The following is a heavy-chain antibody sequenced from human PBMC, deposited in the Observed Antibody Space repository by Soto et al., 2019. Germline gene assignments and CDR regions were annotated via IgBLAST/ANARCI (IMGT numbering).Heavy chain of an antibody. CDR3: AREDSYGWSGESLDV. J-gene: IGHJ6*02. CDR2: LDQSGGT. V-gene: IGHV4-34*01. CDR1: CDCLMGQS. D-gene: IGHD6-19*01. Sequence: SLTLSLTCAVVCDCLMGQSWYWIRQSAGKRLELIGELDQSGGTNYNPSLKSRAIISDDTSKNQFSLTLTSVTAADTAVYACAREDSYGWSGESLDVWGQGTTGNVYS.